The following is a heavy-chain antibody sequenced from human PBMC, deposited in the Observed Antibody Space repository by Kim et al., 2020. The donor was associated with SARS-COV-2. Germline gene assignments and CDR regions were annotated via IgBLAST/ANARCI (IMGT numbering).Heavy chain of an antibody. CDR2: IKTNTGNP. V-gene: IGHV7-4-1*02. CDR1: GYTFTSYE. D-gene: IGHD7-27*01. J-gene: IGHJ4*02. CDR3: ARAAGPGDISPGDTDY. Sequence: ASVKVSCKASGYTFTSYEMNWVRQAPGQGLEWMGWIKTNTGNPTYAQGFTGRFVFSLDTSVSTAYLQISSLKAEDTAVYYCARAAGPGDISPGDTDYWGQGTLVTVSP.